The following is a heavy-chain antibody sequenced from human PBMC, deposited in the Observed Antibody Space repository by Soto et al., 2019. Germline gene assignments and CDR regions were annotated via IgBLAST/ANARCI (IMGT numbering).Heavy chain of an antibody. V-gene: IGHV1-3*01. CDR2: INAGNGNT. Sequence: ASVKVSCKASGYTFTSYAMHWVRQAPGQRLEWMGWINAGNGNTKYSQKFQGRVTITKNTSASTAYMELGSLRSEDTAVYYCARDPPDYYDSSGSLDYWGQGTLVTVSS. D-gene: IGHD3-22*01. J-gene: IGHJ4*02. CDR3: ARDPPDYYDSSGSLDY. CDR1: GYTFTSYA.